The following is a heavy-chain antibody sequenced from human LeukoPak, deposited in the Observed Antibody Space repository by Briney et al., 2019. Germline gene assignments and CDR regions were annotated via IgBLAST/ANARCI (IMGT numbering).Heavy chain of an antibody. CDR1: GFIFSSYD. CDR2: ISNDGNNK. Sequence: GGSLRLSCAASGFIFSSYDMYWVRQAPGKGLEWVAVISNDGNNKQYADSVKGRFTISRDNSKNTLYLQMNSLRAEDTAVYYCARGGYSYNAGVYYYYGMDVWGQGTTVTVSS. D-gene: IGHD5-18*01. CDR3: ARGGYSYNAGVYYYYGMDV. J-gene: IGHJ6*02. V-gene: IGHV3-33*05.